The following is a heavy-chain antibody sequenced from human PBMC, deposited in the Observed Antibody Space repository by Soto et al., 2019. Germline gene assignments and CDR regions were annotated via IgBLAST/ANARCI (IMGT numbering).Heavy chain of an antibody. CDR2: IYYSGST. Sequence: QLQLQESGPGLVKPSETLSLTCTVSGGSISSSSYYWGWIRQPPGKGLEWIGSIYYSGSTYYNPSLKSRVTISVDTSKNQFSLKLSSVTAADTAVYYCATAITFGGVIVTPFDYWGQGTLVTVSS. CDR3: ATAITFGGVIVTPFDY. CDR1: GGSISSSSYY. J-gene: IGHJ4*02. D-gene: IGHD3-16*02. V-gene: IGHV4-39*01.